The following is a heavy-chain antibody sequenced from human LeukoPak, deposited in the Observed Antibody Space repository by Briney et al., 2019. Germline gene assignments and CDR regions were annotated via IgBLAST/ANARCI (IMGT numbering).Heavy chain of an antibody. J-gene: IGHJ5*02. Sequence: SETLSLTCTVSGGSISSYYWSWIRQPAGKGLEWIGRIYTSGSINYNPSLKSRVTMSVDTSKNQFSLKLSSVTAADTAVYYCARDSGYCTNGVCLGDTNWFDPWGQGTLVTVSS. CDR1: GGSISSYY. CDR3: ARDSGYCTNGVCLGDTNWFDP. CDR2: IYTSGSI. V-gene: IGHV4-4*07. D-gene: IGHD2-8*01.